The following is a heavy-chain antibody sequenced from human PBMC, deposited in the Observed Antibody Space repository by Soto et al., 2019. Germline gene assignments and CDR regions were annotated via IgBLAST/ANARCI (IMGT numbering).Heavy chain of an antibody. CDR2: ISAKKGNT. V-gene: IGHV1-18*04. CDR3: AREIPCPDFYFHDMDV. J-gene: IGHJ6*02. CDR1: GCTFTSYG. Sequence: ASVKVSCKASGCTFTSYGSSWVRQAPGQGLEWMGWISAKKGNTKYAKKFRGRVTMTTDTSTSTAYMELRSLRSDDTAVYYCAREIPCPDFYFHDMDVWGQGTMVTVSS. D-gene: IGHD2-2*02.